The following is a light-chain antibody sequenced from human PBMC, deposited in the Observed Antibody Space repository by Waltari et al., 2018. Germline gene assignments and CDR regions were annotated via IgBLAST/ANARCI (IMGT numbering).Light chain of an antibody. CDR2: HAS. Sequence: EIVLTQSPGSLSLSPGERATLPCKASQSVAKYLAWYQQQPGQAPRLLLYHASIRATGIPDRFSGSGYGTDFSLTISRLEPEDFAVYFCQKYVNLPATFGQGTTVEV. V-gene: IGKV3-20*01. J-gene: IGKJ1*01. CDR1: QSVAKY. CDR3: QKYVNLPAT.